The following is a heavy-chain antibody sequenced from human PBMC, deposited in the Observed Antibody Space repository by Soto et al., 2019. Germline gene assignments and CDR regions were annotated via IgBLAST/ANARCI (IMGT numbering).Heavy chain of an antibody. V-gene: IGHV3-33*01. Sequence: QVQLVESGGGVVQPGTSLRLSCAASGFAFSYHGIHWVRQAPGKGLEWVAVTWSGGRGEYYADSVRGRFTISRDNAKNSLFLQMNSLRDEDTAIYYCARSLLGPMAFDMWGHGTLVAVSS. CDR2: TWSGGRGE. J-gene: IGHJ3*02. D-gene: IGHD7-27*01. CDR1: GFAFSYHG. CDR3: ARSLLGPMAFDM.